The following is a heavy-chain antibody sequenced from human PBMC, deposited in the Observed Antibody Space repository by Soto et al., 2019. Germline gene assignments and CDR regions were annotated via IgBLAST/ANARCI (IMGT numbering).Heavy chain of an antibody. CDR3: AKPTFGLLDAFDI. D-gene: IGHD3-16*01. Sequence: PGGSLRLSCAASGFTFSSYCMHWVRQAPGKGLEWVAVISYDGSNKYYADSVKGRFTISRDNSKNTLYLQMNSLRAEDTAVYYCAKPTFGLLDAFDIWGQGTMVTV. CDR2: ISYDGSNK. V-gene: IGHV3-30*18. CDR1: GFTFSSYC. J-gene: IGHJ3*02.